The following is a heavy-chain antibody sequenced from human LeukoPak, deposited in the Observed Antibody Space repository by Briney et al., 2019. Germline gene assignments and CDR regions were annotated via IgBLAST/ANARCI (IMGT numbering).Heavy chain of an antibody. V-gene: IGHV4-59*08. CDR2: IYYSGRT. Sequence: SETLSLTCTVSGGSISSYYWSWIRQPPGKELEWIGYIYYSGRTYYNPSLKSRVTISVDTSKNQFSLSLGSVTAADMAVYFCARTIPDSSGYYYSDYWGQGTLVTVSS. CDR1: GGSISSYY. CDR3: ARTIPDSSGYYYSDY. D-gene: IGHD3-22*01. J-gene: IGHJ4*02.